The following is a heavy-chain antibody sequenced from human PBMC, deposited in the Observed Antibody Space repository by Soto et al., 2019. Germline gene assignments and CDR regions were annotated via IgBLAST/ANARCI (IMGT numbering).Heavy chain of an antibody. D-gene: IGHD3-3*01. V-gene: IGHV4-31*11. Sequence: SETLSLTCAVYGGFLSATYWNCIRQRPGKGLEWIGYIDYSGSTYFNPSLKSRVTISLDTSKNQFSLKLSSVSAADTAVYYCARVGRLTIQYYYGMDVWGQGTTVTVSS. CDR2: IDYSGST. CDR3: ARVGRLTIQYYYGMDV. CDR1: GGFLSATY. J-gene: IGHJ6*02.